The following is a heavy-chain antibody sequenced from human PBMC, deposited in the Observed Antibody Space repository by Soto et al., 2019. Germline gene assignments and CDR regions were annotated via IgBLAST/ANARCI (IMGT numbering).Heavy chain of an antibody. CDR1: GFSFSSYA. J-gene: IGHJ4*02. V-gene: IGHV3-30-3*01. Sequence: QVQLVESGGGVVQPGRSLRLSCAASGFSFSSYAMNWVRQAPGKGLEWVAVISYDGSNKYYADSVKGRFSISRDNSMDTLYLQMISLRAEDTAVYYCAREEDGDFWGQGTLVTVSS. CDR3: AREEDGDF. CDR2: ISYDGSNK.